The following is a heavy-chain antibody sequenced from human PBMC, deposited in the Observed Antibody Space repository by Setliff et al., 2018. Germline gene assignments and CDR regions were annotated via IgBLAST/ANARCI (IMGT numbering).Heavy chain of an antibody. CDR2: IYYSGST. V-gene: IGHV4-39*01. CDR1: GGSISSRSYY. D-gene: IGHD2-2*01. CDR3: ARLSALSTRITDWYFDL. J-gene: IGHJ2*01. Sequence: LSLTCSVSGGSISSRSYYWGWIRQPPGKGLEWIGSIYYSGSTFYNPSLKSRVTISVDTSKNQFSLKLSSVTAADTAFYYCARLSALSTRITDWYFDLWGRGTLVTVSS.